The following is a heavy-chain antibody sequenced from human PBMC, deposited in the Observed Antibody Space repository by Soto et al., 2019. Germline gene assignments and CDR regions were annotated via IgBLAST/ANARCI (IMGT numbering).Heavy chain of an antibody. CDR2: ISSSGSTI. CDR1: GFTFSSYE. CDR3: ARDLAEVTIFGVVISGGYYYYYGMDV. J-gene: IGHJ6*02. D-gene: IGHD3-3*01. Sequence: EVQLVESGGGLVQPGGSLRLSCAASGFTFSSYEMNWVRQAPGKGLEWVSYISSSGSTIYYADSVKGRFTISRDNAKNSLYLQRNSLRAEDTAVYYCARDLAEVTIFGVVISGGYYYYYGMDVWGQGTTVTVSS. V-gene: IGHV3-48*03.